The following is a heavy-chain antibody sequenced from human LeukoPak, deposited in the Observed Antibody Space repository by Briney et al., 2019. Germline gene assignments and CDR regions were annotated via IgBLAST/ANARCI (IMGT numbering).Heavy chain of an antibody. Sequence: GGSLRLSCAASGFTFSSYAMHWVRQAPGKGLEWVAVISYDGSNKYYADSVKGRFTISRDNSKNTLYLQMNSLRAEDTAVYYCASTHSSSWYLMDVLGQGTTVTVSS. CDR1: GFTFSSYA. D-gene: IGHD6-13*01. CDR2: ISYDGSNK. J-gene: IGHJ6*02. CDR3: ASTHSSSWYLMDV. V-gene: IGHV3-30-3*01.